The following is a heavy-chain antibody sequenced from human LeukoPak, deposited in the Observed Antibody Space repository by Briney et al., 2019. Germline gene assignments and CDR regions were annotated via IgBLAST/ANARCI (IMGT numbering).Heavy chain of an antibody. CDR2: ISWNSGSI. Sequence: GGSLRLSCAASGFTFDDYAMHWVRQAPGKGLEWVSGISWNSGSIGYADSVKGRFTISRDNAKNSLYLQMNSLRVEDTAVYYCARAHNWKYGTFDYWGQGTPVTVSS. D-gene: IGHD1-7*01. V-gene: IGHV3-9*01. CDR1: GFTFDDYA. CDR3: ARAHNWKYGTFDY. J-gene: IGHJ4*02.